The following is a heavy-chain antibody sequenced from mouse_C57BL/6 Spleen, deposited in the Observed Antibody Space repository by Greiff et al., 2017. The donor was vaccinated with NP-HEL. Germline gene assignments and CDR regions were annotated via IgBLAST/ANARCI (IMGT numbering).Heavy chain of an antibody. D-gene: IGHD2-5*01. CDR1: GYTFTDYY. V-gene: IGHV1-76*01. J-gene: IGHJ3*01. CDR3: ARIGDYSNSAWFAY. CDR2: IYPGSGNT. Sequence: QVQLQQSGAELVRPGASVKLSCKASGYTFTDYYINWVKQRPGQGLEWIARIYPGSGNTYYNEKFKGKATLTAEKSSSTAYMQLSSLTSEDSAVYFCARIGDYSNSAWFAYWGQGTLVTVSA.